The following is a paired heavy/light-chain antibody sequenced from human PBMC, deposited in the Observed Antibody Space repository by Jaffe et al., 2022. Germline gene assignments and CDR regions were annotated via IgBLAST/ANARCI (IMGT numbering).Heavy chain of an antibody. CDR3: VRINLGREPYWYFED. CDR2: VRTKTNRYTT. D-gene: IGHD2-21*01. V-gene: IGHV3-72*01. Sequence: EVHLVESGGGLVQPGGSLRLSCEGSGFSFSDHYMDWVRQAPGKGLEWVGRVRTKTNRYTTEYAASVGGRFTISRDDSKNSLYLQMNSLKTEDTAVYYCVRINLGREPYWYFEDWGQGTPVTVSS. CDR1: GFSFSDHY. J-gene: IGHJ4*02.
Light chain of an antibody. CDR1: QGISSY. J-gene: IGKJ4*01. Sequence: DIQLTQSPSFLSASVGDGVTFTCRASQGISSYLAWYQQRPGQAPKILIHGASTLQSGVPSRFSGSGSGTEFSLTIAGLQPEDFATYYCQQLLTYPLTFGGGTKVEIK. V-gene: IGKV1-9*01. CDR2: GAS. CDR3: QQLLTYPLT.